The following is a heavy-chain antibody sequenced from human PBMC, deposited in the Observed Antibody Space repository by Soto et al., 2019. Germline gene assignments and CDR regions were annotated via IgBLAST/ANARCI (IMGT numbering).Heavy chain of an antibody. CDR2: IGKAGDT. CDR3: VRDPSGHGMDV. CDR1: GLTFSNYD. J-gene: IGHJ6*02. V-gene: IGHV3-13*01. Sequence: GLSMRLPWTASGLTFSNYDMHWVRQVTGKGLEWVSDIGKAGDTYYLGSVKGRFTISRENAKNSLYLQMNSLRAEDTAVYYCVRDPSGHGMDVWGQGTTVTVSS. D-gene: IGHD1-26*01.